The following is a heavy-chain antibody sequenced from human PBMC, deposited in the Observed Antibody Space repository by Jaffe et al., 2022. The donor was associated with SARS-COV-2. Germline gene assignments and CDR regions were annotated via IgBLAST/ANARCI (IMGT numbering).Heavy chain of an antibody. J-gene: IGHJ5*02. CDR2: ISHTFGNT. CDR1: GYSISSGYY. D-gene: IGHD4-17*01. Sequence: QVQLQESGPGLVKPSETLSLTCIVSGYSISSGYYWGWIRQSSGKGLEWLGSISHTFGNTYYNPSLKSRVTISLDTSKNHFSLNLSSVTAADTAIYYCARASVYGWPTADWFDPWGQGTLVTVSS. V-gene: IGHV4-38-2*02. CDR3: ARASVYGWPTADWFDP.